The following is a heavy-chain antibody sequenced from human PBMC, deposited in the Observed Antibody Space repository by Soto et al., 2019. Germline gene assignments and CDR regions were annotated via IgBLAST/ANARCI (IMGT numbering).Heavy chain of an antibody. D-gene: IGHD3-10*01. CDR2: ISGHGDAT. V-gene: IGHV3-23*01. CDR1: GFPFTGYA. J-gene: IGHJ4*02. CDR3: ANSRVSMVRGLIIIPNY. Sequence: GGSLRLSCAASGFPFTGYAMSWVRQAPGKGLEWVSAISGHGDATFYADSMKGRFTISRDNSKNTLYLHMNSLRAEDTALYYCANSRVSMVRGLIIIPNYWGQGTLVTVSS.